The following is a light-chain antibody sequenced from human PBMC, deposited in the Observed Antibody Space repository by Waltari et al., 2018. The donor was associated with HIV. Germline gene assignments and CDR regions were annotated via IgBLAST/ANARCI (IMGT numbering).Light chain of an antibody. Sequence: QSVLTQPPSASATPGQRVTISCSGTRSNIGSNFVFWYQQFPGTAPKLLLYTNNKQFSGFPDVFSGSNSGILSSLAISGRRSDDEAVDYCAAWDDSLRGHVVFGGGTNLTV. V-gene: IGLV1-47*01. CDR1: RSNIGSNF. J-gene: IGLJ2*01. CDR3: AAWDDSLRGHVV. CDR2: TNN.